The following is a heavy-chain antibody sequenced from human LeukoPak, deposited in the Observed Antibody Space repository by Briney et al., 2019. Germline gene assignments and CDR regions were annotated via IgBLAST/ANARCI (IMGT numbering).Heavy chain of an antibody. Sequence: GGSLRLSCAASGFTFSGSAMHWVRQASGKGLEWVGRIRSKANSYATAYAASVKGRFTISRDDSKNTAYLQMNSLKTEDTAVYYCTMGIERGEDSCASDYWGQGTLVTVSS. CDR1: GFTFSGSA. CDR2: IRSKANSYAT. D-gene: IGHD2-2*01. CDR3: TMGIERGEDSCASDY. V-gene: IGHV3-73*01. J-gene: IGHJ4*02.